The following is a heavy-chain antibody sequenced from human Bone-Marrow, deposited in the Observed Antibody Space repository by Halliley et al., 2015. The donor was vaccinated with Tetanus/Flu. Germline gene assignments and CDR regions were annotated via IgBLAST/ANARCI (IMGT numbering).Heavy chain of an antibody. D-gene: IGHD2-15*01. CDR1: GYPFTSYG. CDR3: ARDGLYCSSGACYPDC. Sequence: QLVQSGAEVKKPGASVKVSCRASGYPFTSYGISWVRQAPGQGLEWMGWVSAYNGDTNYVQNLQGRVTMTTDTSTSTAYMELRSLRSDDTAVYYCARDGLYCSSGACYPDCWGQGTLVTVSS. CDR2: VSAYNGDT. J-gene: IGHJ4*02. V-gene: IGHV1-18*04.